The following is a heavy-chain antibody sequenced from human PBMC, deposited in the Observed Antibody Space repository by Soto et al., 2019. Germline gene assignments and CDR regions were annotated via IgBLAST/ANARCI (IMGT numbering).Heavy chain of an antibody. V-gene: IGHV3-33*04. D-gene: IGHD6-13*01. J-gene: IGHJ4*02. CDR2: IWYDGSNK. CDR3: ARAEYSSSPIDY. Sequence: VAVIWYDGSNKYYADSVKGRFTISRDNSKNTLDMQMNSLRAEDTAVYYCARAEYSSSPIDYWGQGTLVTVSS.